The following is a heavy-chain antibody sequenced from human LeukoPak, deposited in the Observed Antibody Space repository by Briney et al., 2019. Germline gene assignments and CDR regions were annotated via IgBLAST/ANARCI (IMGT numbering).Heavy chain of an antibody. CDR3: ASNLYSSGWYTDY. J-gene: IGHJ4*02. CDR1: GGSISSYY. Sequence: PSETLSLTCTVSGGSISSYYWSWIRQPPGRGLEWIGYIYYSGSTNYNPSLKSRVTISVDTSRKQFSLKLSSVTAADTAVYYCASNLYSSGWYTDYWGQGTLVTVSS. CDR2: IYYSGST. D-gene: IGHD6-19*01. V-gene: IGHV4-59*12.